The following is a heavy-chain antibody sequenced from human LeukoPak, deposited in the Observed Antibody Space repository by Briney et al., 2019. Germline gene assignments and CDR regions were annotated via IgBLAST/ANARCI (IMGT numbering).Heavy chain of an antibody. J-gene: IGHJ4*02. V-gene: IGHV4-38-2*02. Sequence: SETLSLTCTVSGYSISSGYYWGWIRQPPGKGLEWIGSIYHSGSTYYNPSLKSRVTISVDTSKNQFSLKLSSVTAADTAVYYCARDSSGWSYFDYWGQGTLVTVSS. D-gene: IGHD6-19*01. CDR3: ARDSSGWSYFDY. CDR1: GYSISSGYY. CDR2: IYHSGST.